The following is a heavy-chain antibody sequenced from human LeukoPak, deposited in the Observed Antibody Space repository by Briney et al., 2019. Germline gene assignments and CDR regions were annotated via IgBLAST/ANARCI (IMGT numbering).Heavy chain of an antibody. V-gene: IGHV4-39*01. CDR1: GGSISTSAYY. J-gene: IGHJ2*01. D-gene: IGHD4-17*01. CDR2: IYYSGST. Sequence: SETLSLTCIVSGGSISTSAYYWGWIRQPPGQGLEWIGSIYYSGSTYYNPSLKSRVTISVDTSKNQFSLKLSSVTAADTAVYYCASRGAHGDYWYFDLWGRGTLVTVSS. CDR3: ASRGAHGDYWYFDL.